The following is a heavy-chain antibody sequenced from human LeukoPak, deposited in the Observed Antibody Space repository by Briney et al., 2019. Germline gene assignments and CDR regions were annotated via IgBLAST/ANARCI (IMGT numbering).Heavy chain of an antibody. J-gene: IGHJ4*02. D-gene: IGHD2-2*01. Sequence: NPSDPLSLTCTVSGGAISSYYWSWIRQPPGKGLEGIGYISYSGTTNYNPSLRIRVTISVDSSKNQFSLKLSSVTAADTAVYYGARSRPAAYMYSFDYWGQGTQVTVSS. V-gene: IGHV4-59*07. CDR1: GGAISSYY. CDR2: ISYSGTT. CDR3: ARSRPAAYMYSFDY.